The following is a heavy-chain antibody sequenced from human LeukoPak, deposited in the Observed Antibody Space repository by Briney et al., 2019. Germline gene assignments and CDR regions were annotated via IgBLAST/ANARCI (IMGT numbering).Heavy chain of an antibody. CDR3: ARGPGYSSSWYLVGFYYGMDV. V-gene: IGHV4-39*01. Sequence: NPSETLSLTCTVSGGSISSSSYYWGWIRQPPGKGLEWIGSIYYSGSTYYNPSLKSRVTISVDTSKNQFSLKLSSVTAADTAVYYCARGPGYSSSWYLVGFYYGMDVWGQGTTVTVSS. J-gene: IGHJ6*02. CDR2: IYYSGST. D-gene: IGHD6-13*01. CDR1: GGSISSSSYY.